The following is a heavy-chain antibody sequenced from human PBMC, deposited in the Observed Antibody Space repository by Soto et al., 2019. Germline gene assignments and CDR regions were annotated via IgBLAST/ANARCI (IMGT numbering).Heavy chain of an antibody. Sequence: QVQLQQWGAGLLKPSETLSLTCAVYGGSFSDYYWSWIRQPPGKGLEWIGEMNHSGSATYNPSLKSRVTISVDTSKNQFSLKLTSVTAADTAVYYCARIGLGSSIFGVVDYWGQGTLVTVSS. CDR3: ARIGLGSSIFGVVDY. J-gene: IGHJ4*02. V-gene: IGHV4-34*01. CDR2: MNHSGSA. CDR1: GGSFSDYY. D-gene: IGHD3-3*01.